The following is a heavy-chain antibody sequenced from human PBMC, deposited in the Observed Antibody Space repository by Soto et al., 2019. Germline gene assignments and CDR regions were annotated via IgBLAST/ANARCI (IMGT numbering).Heavy chain of an antibody. CDR1: DGSMNSDSSY. V-gene: IGHV4-39*01. CDR3: ARLGGYVSVGYYYLWDS. CDR2: INHSGST. Sequence: QLQLQESGPGLVKPSETLSLTCRVSDGSMNSDSSYWGWIRQPPGKGLEWIGVINHSGSTYHNLSLKGRVTMSVDASRNQCSLKLTSMTAADTAAYYCARLGGYVSVGYYYLWDSWGQGTLVTVSS. J-gene: IGHJ5*01. D-gene: IGHD3-22*01.